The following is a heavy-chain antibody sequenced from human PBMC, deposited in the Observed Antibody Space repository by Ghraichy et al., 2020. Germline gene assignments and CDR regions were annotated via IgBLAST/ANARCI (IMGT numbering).Heavy chain of an antibody. V-gene: IGHV6-1*01. CDR1: GGRLYSSNEF. Sequence: SETLSLTCDRSGGRLYSSNEFVNCMTPSASRSLEWLGSTHYRSKRYNDYAVSVRSRIIINADTSKNQFSLPLYSVTPEDTAVYYCARDPWGIGGWFHPWGQGTLLTVSS. CDR2: THYRSKRYN. D-gene: IGHD3-16*01. J-gene: IGHJ5*02. CDR3: ARDPWGIGGWFHP.